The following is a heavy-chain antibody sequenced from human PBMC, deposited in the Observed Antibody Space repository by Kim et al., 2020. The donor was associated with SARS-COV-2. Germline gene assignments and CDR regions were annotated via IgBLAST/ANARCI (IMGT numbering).Heavy chain of an antibody. CDR3: ARGTYSGYDLARVVLDY. D-gene: IGHD5-12*01. Sequence: QGRVTITADKSASTAYMELSSLRSEDTAVYYCARGTYSGYDLARVVLDYWGQGTLVTVSS. J-gene: IGHJ4*02. V-gene: IGHV1-69*04.